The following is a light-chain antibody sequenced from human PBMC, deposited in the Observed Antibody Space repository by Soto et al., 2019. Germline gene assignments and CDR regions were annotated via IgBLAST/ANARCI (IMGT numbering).Light chain of an antibody. J-gene: IGKJ1*01. Sequence: IVLTQSPGTLSLSPGQMSTLSCRASQSVSKNYLSWYQQKHGQAPRLVIYGASNRATGIPERLSASGSGTDLTLTISRLEHEDFEVYYCQQYISSTLTFGQGTKVDIK. V-gene: IGKV3-20*01. CDR2: GAS. CDR3: QQYISSTLT. CDR1: QSVSKNY.